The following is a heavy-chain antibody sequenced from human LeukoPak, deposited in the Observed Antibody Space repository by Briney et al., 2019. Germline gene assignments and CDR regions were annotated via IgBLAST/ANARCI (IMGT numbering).Heavy chain of an antibody. CDR3: AKGKYYYDSSGNWFDP. CDR2: ISGSGGST. V-gene: IGHV3-23*01. J-gene: IGHJ5*02. D-gene: IGHD3-22*01. Sequence: GGSLRLSCAASGFTFSSYAMSWVRQAPGKGLEWVSAISGSGGSTYYADSVKGRFTISRDNSKNTLYLQMNSPRAEDTAVYYCAKGKYYYDSSGNWFDPWGQGTLVTVSS. CDR1: GFTFSSYA.